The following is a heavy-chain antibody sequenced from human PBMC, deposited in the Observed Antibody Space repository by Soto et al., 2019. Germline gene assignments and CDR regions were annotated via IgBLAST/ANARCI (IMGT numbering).Heavy chain of an antibody. Sequence: QVQLVESGGGLVKPGGSLRLSCAASGFTFSDYYMSWIRQAPGKGLEWVACISSSGSTIYYADALKGRFTSSRDNAKYALNITMNMLRDGVTAVYYCARGSDDALWGSGSPHFEYWGQGTLVTVSS. CDR1: GFTFSDYY. CDR3: ARGSDDALWGSGSPHFEY. J-gene: IGHJ4*02. CDR2: ISSSGSTI. D-gene: IGHD3-16*01. V-gene: IGHV3-11*01.